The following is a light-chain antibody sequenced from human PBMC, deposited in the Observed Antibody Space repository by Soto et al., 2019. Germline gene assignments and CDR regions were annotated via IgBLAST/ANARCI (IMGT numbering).Light chain of an antibody. CDR2: DAS. CDR1: QSVSSSY. J-gene: IGKJ2*01. Sequence: EIVLTQSPGTLSLSPGERATLSCRASQSVSSSYLAWYQQKPGQAPRLLIYDASDRATGTPARFSGSGSGTDFTLTISSLEPEDFAVYYCQQRGNWPLYTFGQGTKVE. V-gene: IGKV3-11*01. CDR3: QQRGNWPLYT.